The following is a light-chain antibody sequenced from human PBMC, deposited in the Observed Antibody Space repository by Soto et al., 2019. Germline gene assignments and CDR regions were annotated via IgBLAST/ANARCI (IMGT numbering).Light chain of an antibody. J-gene: IGLJ1*01. Sequence: QSALTQPPSASGSPGQSVAVSCTGTSSVIGNYNFVSWYQQHPGKAPKLMIYEVSKRPSGVPDRFSGSKSGNTASLTVSGLQAEDEADYYCSSYAGSNTYVFGTGTKVTVL. V-gene: IGLV2-8*01. CDR2: EVS. CDR1: SSVIGNYNF. CDR3: SSYAGSNTYV.